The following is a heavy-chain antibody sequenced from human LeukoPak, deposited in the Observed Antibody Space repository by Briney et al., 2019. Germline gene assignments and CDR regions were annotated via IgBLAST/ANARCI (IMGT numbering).Heavy chain of an antibody. J-gene: IGHJ4*02. V-gene: IGHV3-23*01. CDR3: ATAAGADFFDY. D-gene: IGHD3-3*01. Sequence: PGGSLRLSCAASGFSFRSYAMSWVRQAPGMGLEWVSAISGSGGTTDYADSVKGRFTTSRDNSKNTLYLLMNSLRAEDTAVYYCATAAGADFFDYWGQGTLVTVSS. CDR2: ISGSGGTT. CDR1: GFSFRSYA.